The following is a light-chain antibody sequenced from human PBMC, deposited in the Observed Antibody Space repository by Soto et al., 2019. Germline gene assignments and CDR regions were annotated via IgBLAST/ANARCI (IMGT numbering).Light chain of an antibody. CDR2: WAS. CDR3: QQYYSTPWT. V-gene: IGKV4-1*01. J-gene: IGKJ1*01. CDR1: QSVLYNSNNKNY. Sequence: DIVMTQSPDSLAVSLGERATINCKSSQSVLYNSNNKNYLVWYQQKLGQPPKLLISWASIRVSGVPDRFSGSGSGTDFTLTISSLQAEDVAVYYCQQYYSTPWTFGQGTKVEIK.